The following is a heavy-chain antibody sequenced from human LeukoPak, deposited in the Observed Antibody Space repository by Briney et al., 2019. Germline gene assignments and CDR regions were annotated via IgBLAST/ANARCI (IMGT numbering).Heavy chain of an antibody. J-gene: IGHJ4*02. D-gene: IGHD3-10*01. CDR2: ISYDGSNK. Sequence: ISYDGSNKYYADSVKGRFTISRDNSKNTLYLQMNSLRAEDTAVYYCARDFDYYGSGSFFDYWGQGTLVTVSS. CDR3: ARDFDYYGSGSFFDY. V-gene: IGHV3-30-3*01.